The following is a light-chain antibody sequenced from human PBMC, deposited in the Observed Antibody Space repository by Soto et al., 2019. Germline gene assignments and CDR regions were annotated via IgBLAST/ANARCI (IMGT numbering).Light chain of an antibody. Sequence: EIEMSQSPATLSLTPGERATLPCRASQSISTNLAWYQHQPGQPPRLLIYGASTRATGLPVRFSGSGSGTEFTLTISSLQSEDFAVYYCQQYHNWPPGTFGQGTKVDIK. CDR2: GAS. CDR3: QQYHNWPPGT. CDR1: QSISTN. J-gene: IGKJ1*01. V-gene: IGKV3-15*01.